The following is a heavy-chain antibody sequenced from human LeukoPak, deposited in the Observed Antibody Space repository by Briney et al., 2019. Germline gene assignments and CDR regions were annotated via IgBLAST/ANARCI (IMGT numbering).Heavy chain of an antibody. CDR1: GFTVSSNY. CDR3: AKDGYYDSSAYYYVRYFDL. CDR2: IYSGGST. V-gene: IGHV3-53*01. D-gene: IGHD3-22*01. J-gene: IGHJ2*01. Sequence: GGSLRLSCAASGFTVSSNYMSWVRQAPGKGLEWVSVIYSGGSTYYADSVKGRFTISRDNSKNTLHLQMNSLRAEDTAVYYCAKDGYYDSSAYYYVRYFDLWGRGTLVTVSS.